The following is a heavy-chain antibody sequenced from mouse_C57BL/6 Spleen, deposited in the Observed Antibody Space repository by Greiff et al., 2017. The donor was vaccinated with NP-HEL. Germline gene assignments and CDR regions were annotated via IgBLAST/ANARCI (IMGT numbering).Heavy chain of an antibody. CDR3: ASWIYDGYYAMDY. J-gene: IGHJ4*01. CDR2: INPNYGTT. V-gene: IGHV1-39*01. Sequence: EVQLQQSGPELVKPGASVKISCKASGYSFTDYNMNWVKQSNGKSLEWIGVINPNYGTTSYNQKFKGKATLTVEQSSSTDYMQLNSLTSEDSAVYCCASWIYDGYYAMDYWGQGTSVTVSS. D-gene: IGHD2-3*01. CDR1: GYSFTDYN.